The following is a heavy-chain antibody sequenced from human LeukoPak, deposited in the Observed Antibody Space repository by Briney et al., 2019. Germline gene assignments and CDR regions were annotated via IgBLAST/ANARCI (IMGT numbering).Heavy chain of an antibody. CDR2: IYYSGST. V-gene: IGHV4-59*01. CDR1: GGSISSYY. J-gene: IGHJ6*04. D-gene: IGHD3/OR15-3a*01. CDR3: ARLDPGYYYYGMDV. Sequence: SETLSLTCTFTGGSISSYYWSWIRQPPGKELEWNGYIYYSGSTNYNPSLKRRVTISVDTSKNQFSLKLSSVTAADTAVYYCARLDPGYYYYGMDVWGKGTTVTVSS.